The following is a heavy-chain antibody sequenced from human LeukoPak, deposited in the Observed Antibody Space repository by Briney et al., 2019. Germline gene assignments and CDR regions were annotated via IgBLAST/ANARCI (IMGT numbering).Heavy chain of an antibody. CDR2: IFYTGST. D-gene: IGHD6-6*01. CDR3: ARRTEDSSSDY. V-gene: IGHV4-59*08. Sequence: SETLSLTCTVSGGSISTYYWSWIRQPPGKRPEWIGYIFYTGSTNYNPSLKSRVTISVDTSKNQFSLKLSSVTAADTAVYYCARRTEDSSSDYWGQGTLVTVSS. J-gene: IGHJ4*02. CDR1: GGSISTYY.